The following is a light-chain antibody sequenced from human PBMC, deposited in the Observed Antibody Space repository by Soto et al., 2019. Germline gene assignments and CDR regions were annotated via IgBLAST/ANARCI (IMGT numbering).Light chain of an antibody. CDR1: QSVSSN. Sequence: EIVMTQSPATLSVSPGERATLSCRASQSVSSNLAWYQQKPGQAPRLLIYGGSTRATGIPARFSGSGSGTEFTLTISSLQSGDFAVYYCQQYNNWLFTFGQGTTLEIK. CDR2: GGS. CDR3: QQYNNWLFT. J-gene: IGKJ2*01. V-gene: IGKV3-15*01.